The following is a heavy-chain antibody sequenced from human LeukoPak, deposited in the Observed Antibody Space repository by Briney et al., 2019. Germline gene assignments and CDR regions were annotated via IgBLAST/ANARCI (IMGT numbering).Heavy chain of an antibody. Sequence: GGSLRLSCAASGFTFSTYVMSWVRQAPGKWLEWVSGISGSGGSTYYADSVKGRFTISRDNSKNTLYLQMNSLRAEDTAVYYCAKIGGLWGSYPFDYWGQGTLVTVSS. CDR1: GFTFSTYV. D-gene: IGHD3-16*02. J-gene: IGHJ4*02. CDR2: ISGSGGST. V-gene: IGHV3-23*01. CDR3: AKIGGLWGSYPFDY.